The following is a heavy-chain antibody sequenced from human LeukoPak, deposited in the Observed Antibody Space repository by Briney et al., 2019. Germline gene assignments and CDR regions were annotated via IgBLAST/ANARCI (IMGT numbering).Heavy chain of an antibody. V-gene: IGHV4-39*07. CDR3: ASAQGIAAAPRDSGWFDP. J-gene: IGHJ5*02. D-gene: IGHD6-13*01. CDR2: IYYSGST. CDR1: GGSISSSSYY. Sequence: SETLSLTCTVSGGSISSSSYYWGWIRQPPGKGLEWIGSIYYSGSTYYNPSLKSRVTISVDTSKNQFSLKLSSVTAADTAVYYCASAQGIAAAPRDSGWFDPWGQGTLVTVSS.